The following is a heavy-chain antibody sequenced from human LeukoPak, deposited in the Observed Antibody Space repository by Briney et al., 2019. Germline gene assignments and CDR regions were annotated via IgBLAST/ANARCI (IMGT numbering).Heavy chain of an antibody. V-gene: IGHV3-21*01. Sequence: PGGSLRLSCAASGFTFNNYRMNWVRQAPGKGLEWVSSISSSGTYIYYADSVKGRFTISRDNAKNSLYLQMNSLRAEDTAVYYCARDRCSGGICYSFDQWGQGALVTVSS. CDR2: ISSSGTYI. J-gene: IGHJ4*02. CDR3: ARDRCSGGICYSFDQ. D-gene: IGHD2-15*01. CDR1: GFTFNNYR.